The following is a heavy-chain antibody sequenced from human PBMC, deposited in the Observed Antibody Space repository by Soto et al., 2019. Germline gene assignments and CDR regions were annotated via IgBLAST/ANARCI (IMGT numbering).Heavy chain of an antibody. J-gene: IGHJ3*02. Sequence: PSETLSLTCTVSGGSISSYYWSWIRQPPGKGLEWIGYIYYSGSTNYNPSLKSRVTISVDTSKNQFSLKLSSVTAADTAVYYCASEYDRRNSRRVDAFDIWGQGTMVTVSS. CDR1: GGSISSYY. V-gene: IGHV4-59*01. CDR3: ASEYDRRNSRRVDAFDI. D-gene: IGHD3-3*01. CDR2: IYYSGST.